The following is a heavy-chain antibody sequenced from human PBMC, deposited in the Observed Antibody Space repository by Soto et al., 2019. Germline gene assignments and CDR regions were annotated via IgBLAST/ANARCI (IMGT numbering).Heavy chain of an antibody. D-gene: IGHD6-19*01. CDR2: INAGNGNT. Sequence: QVQLVQSGAEVKKPGASVKVSCKASGYTFTSYAMHWVRQAPGQRLEWMGWINAGNGNTKYSQKFQGRVTITRDTSASTAYMERSSLRSEDTAVYYCASPIVASYSSGWGFDYWGQGTLVTVSS. J-gene: IGHJ4*02. V-gene: IGHV1-3*01. CDR1: GYTFTSYA. CDR3: ASPIVASYSSGWGFDY.